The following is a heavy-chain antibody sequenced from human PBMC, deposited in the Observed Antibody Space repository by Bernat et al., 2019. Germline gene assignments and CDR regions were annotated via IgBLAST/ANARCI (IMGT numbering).Heavy chain of an antibody. Sequence: QVQLVESGGGVVQPGRSLRLSCAASGFTFSSYGMHWVRQAPGKGLEWVAVIWYDGSNKYYADSVKGRFTISRDNSKNTLYLQMNSLRAEDTAVYYCTRRRIAVAGTGGGGYYYYYMDVWGKGTTVTASS. V-gene: IGHV3-33*01. CDR2: IWYDGSNK. J-gene: IGHJ6*03. D-gene: IGHD6-19*01. CDR3: TRRRIAVAGTGGGGYYYYYMDV. CDR1: GFTFSSYG.